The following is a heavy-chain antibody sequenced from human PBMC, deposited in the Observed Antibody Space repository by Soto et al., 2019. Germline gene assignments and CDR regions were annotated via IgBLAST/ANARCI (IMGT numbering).Heavy chain of an antibody. CDR2: IIPIFGTA. V-gene: IGHV1-69*01. J-gene: IGHJ4*02. CDR1: GGTFSSYA. Sequence: QVQLVQSGAEVKKPGSSVKVSCKASGGTFSSYAISWVRQAPGQGLEWMGGIIPIFGTANYAQKFQGRVTITADESTSTAYMELSSLRAEDTDVYYCARVGYDSSGYYYFDYWGQGTLVTVSS. D-gene: IGHD3-22*01. CDR3: ARVGYDSSGYYYFDY.